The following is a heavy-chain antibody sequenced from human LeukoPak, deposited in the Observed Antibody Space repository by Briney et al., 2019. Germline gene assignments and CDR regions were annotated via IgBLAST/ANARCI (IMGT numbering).Heavy chain of an antibody. CDR1: GFGFSTHD. Sequence: GGSLRLSCVASGFGFSTHDMSWGRQTPGKGLEWVSSISGFDSGTYYTDSVRGRFTISRDTSENTLYMQMNNLRAEDTAVYYCVKGFHFDWWGQGTLVTVSS. CDR3: VKGFHFDW. V-gene: IGHV3-23*01. J-gene: IGHJ4*02. CDR2: ISGFDSGT.